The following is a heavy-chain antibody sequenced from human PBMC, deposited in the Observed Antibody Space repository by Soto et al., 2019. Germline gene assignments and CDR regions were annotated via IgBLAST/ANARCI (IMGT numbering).Heavy chain of an antibody. CDR2: ISYGGST. CDR3: SRGILV. D-gene: IGHD5-18*01. V-gene: IGHV4-31*01. Sequence: QVQLQESGPGLVKPSQTLSLTCTVSGGSINSGGYCWSWIRQHPGKGLDWIGCISYGGSTSYNPXLXSXXTISVDTSKNQFSLKLSSVTAADTPVYYCSRGILVWGQGTLITVSS. J-gene: IGHJ4*02. CDR1: GGSINSGGYC.